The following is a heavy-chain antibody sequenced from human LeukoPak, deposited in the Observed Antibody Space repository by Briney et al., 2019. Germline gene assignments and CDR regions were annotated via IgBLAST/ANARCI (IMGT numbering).Heavy chain of an antibody. D-gene: IGHD2-2*01. CDR1: GYTFTSYG. CDR2: ISAYNGNT. CDR3: ARDSLGYCSSTSCSYGVY. V-gene: IGHV1-18*01. J-gene: IGHJ4*02. Sequence: ASVKVSCKASGYTFTSYGISWVRQAPGQGLEWTGWISAYNGNTNYAQKLQGRVTMTTDTSTSTAYMELRSLRSDDTAVYYCARDSLGYCSSTSCSYGVYWGQGTLVTVSS.